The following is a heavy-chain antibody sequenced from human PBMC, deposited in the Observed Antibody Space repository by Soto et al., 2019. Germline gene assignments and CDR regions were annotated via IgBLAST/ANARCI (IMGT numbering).Heavy chain of an antibody. V-gene: IGHV4-59*01. D-gene: IGHD5-12*01. CDR1: GGSISSYY. Sequence: SETLSLTCTVSGGSISSYYWSWIRQPPGKGLELIGYIYYSGSTNYNPSLKSRVTISVDTSKNQFSLKLSSVTAADTAVYYCARASDIVATTQYWFDPWGQGTLVTVSS. J-gene: IGHJ5*02. CDR2: IYYSGST. CDR3: ARASDIVATTQYWFDP.